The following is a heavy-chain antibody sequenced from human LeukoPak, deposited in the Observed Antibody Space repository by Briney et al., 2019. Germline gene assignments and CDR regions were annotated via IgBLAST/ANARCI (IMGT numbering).Heavy chain of an antibody. CDR3: ARGGKGNYYYYFGMDV. CDR1: GFTFSSYA. D-gene: IGHD1-1*01. CDR2: ISSGSTTT. Sequence: GGSLRLSCAASGFTFSSYAMSWVRQAPGKGLEWLSYISSGSTTTYYADSVKGRFTISRDNAKNLLYLQMNNLSLEDTAVYYCARGGKGNYYYYFGMDVWGQGTTVTVSS. V-gene: IGHV3-48*04. J-gene: IGHJ6*02.